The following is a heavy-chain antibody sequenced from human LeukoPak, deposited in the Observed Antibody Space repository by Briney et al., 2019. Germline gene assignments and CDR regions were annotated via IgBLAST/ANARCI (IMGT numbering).Heavy chain of an antibody. CDR1: GYTFTSYY. CDR2: INPSGGST. CDR3: ARRYYYDSSGYTFDY. Sequence: HWASVKVSCKASGYTFTSYYMHWVRQAPGQGLEWMGIINPSGGSTSYAQKFQGRDTMTRDMSTSTVYMELSSLRSEDTAVYYCARRYYYDSSGYTFDYWGQGTLSPSPQ. V-gene: IGHV1-46*01. J-gene: IGHJ4*02. D-gene: IGHD3-22*01.